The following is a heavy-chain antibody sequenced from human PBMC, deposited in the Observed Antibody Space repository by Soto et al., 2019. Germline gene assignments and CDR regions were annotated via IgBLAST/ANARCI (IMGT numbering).Heavy chain of an antibody. D-gene: IGHD2-8*01. CDR1: GYSFTSYW. CDR2: IDPSDSYT. Sequence: GESLKISCKGSGYSFTSYWISWVRQMPGKGLKWMGRIDPSDSYTNYSPSFQGHVIISADKSISTAYLQWSSLKASDTAMYYCAIIGTVSCSNGVCTAMYGIDVWGQGTTVTVS. V-gene: IGHV5-10-1*01. J-gene: IGHJ6*02. CDR3: AIIGTVSCSNGVCTAMYGIDV.